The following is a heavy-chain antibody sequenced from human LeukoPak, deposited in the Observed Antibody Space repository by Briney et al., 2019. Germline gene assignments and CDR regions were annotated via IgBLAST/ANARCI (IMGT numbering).Heavy chain of an antibody. V-gene: IGHV3-30*03. D-gene: IGHD3-3*01. CDR1: GFTFSSYG. CDR2: ISYDGSNK. Sequence: GGSLRLSCAASGFTFSSYGMHWVRQAPGKGLEWVAVISYDGSNKYYADSVKGRFTISRDNSKNTLYLQMNGLRAEDTAVYYCARGGGYDFWSGYYRSSHNFDYWGQGTLVTVSS. CDR3: ARGGGYDFWSGYYRSSHNFDY. J-gene: IGHJ4*02.